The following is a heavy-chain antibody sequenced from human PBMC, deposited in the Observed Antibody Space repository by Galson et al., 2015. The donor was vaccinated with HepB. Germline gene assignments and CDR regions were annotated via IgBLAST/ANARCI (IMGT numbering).Heavy chain of an antibody. J-gene: IGHJ3*02. CDR1: GYTFSSYS. D-gene: IGHD1-26*01. V-gene: IGHV1-18*04. Sequence: SVKVSCKASGYTFSSYSIAWVRQAPGQGLEWMGWISAYDSSTNYAQKLQGRVTMTTETSTTTAYMELRNLRYDDTAVYYCAREGTSFLVGATSGAFDIWGQGTMVTVSS. CDR2: ISAYDSST. CDR3: AREGTSFLVGATSGAFDI.